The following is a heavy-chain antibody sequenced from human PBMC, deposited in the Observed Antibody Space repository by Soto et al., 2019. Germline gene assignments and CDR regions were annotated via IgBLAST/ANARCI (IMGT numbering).Heavy chain of an antibody. Sequence: SGPTLVNPTQTLTLTCTFSGFSLSTSGMCVSWIRQPPGKALEWLALIDWDDDKYYSTSLKTRLTISKDTSKNQLVLTMTNMDPVDTATYYCARYSSDYGDYDDYYGMDVWGQGTTVTVSS. CDR2: IDWDDDK. D-gene: IGHD4-17*01. J-gene: IGHJ6*02. CDR3: ARYSSDYGDYDDYYGMDV. CDR1: GFSLSTSGMC. V-gene: IGHV2-70*01.